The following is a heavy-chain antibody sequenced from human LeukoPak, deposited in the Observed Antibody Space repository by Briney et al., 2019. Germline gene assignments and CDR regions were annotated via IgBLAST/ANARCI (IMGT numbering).Heavy chain of an antibody. CDR1: GFTFSSYW. CDR2: ISGSGGST. CDR3: AKVAPFTIFGVVIAYYFDY. D-gene: IGHD3-3*01. J-gene: IGHJ4*02. Sequence: PGGSLRLSCAASGFTFSSYWMSWVRQAPGKGLEWVSAISGSGGSTYYADSVKGRFTISRDNSKNTLYPQMNSLRAEDTAVYYCAKVAPFTIFGVVIAYYFDYWGQGTLVTVSS. V-gene: IGHV3-23*01.